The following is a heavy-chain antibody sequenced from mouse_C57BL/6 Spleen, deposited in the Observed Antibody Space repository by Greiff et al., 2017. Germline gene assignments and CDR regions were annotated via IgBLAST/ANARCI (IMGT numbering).Heavy chain of an antibody. V-gene: IGHV5-16*01. CDR2: INYDGSST. CDR1: GFTFSDYY. Sequence: EVMLVESEGGLVQPGSSMKLSCTASGFTFSDYYMAWVRQVPEKGLEWVANINYDGSSTYYLDSLKSRFIISRDNAKNILYLQMSSLKSEDTATYYCARVYYGNYGYFDVWGTGTTVTVSS. D-gene: IGHD2-1*01. J-gene: IGHJ1*03. CDR3: ARVYYGNYGYFDV.